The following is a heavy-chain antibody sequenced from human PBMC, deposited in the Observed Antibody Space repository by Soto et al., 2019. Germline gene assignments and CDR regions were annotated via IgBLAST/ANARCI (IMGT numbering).Heavy chain of an antibody. V-gene: IGHV1-3*01. CDR2: INAGNGNT. D-gene: IGHD1-7*01. CDR3: ASDLTGTTPSYYYYYGMDV. J-gene: IGHJ6*02. Sequence: ASVKVSCKASGYTFTSYATHWVRQAPGQRLEWMGWINAGNGNTKYSQKFQGRVTITRDTSASTAYMELSSLRSEDTAVYYCASDLTGTTPSYYYYYGMDVWGQGTTVTVSS. CDR1: GYTFTSYA.